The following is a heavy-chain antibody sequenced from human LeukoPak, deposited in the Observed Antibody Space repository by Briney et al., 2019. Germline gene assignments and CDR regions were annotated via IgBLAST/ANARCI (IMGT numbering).Heavy chain of an antibody. V-gene: IGHV3-21*01. CDR2: ISSSSSYI. Sequence: GGSLRLSCAASGFTFSSYSMNWVHQAPGKGLEWVSSISSSSSYIYYADTVKGRFTISRDNAKNSLYLQMNSLRAEDTAVYYCARDAPPYCSSTSCPLLRYYYYHGMDVWGKGTTVTVSS. CDR1: GFTFSSYS. J-gene: IGHJ6*04. D-gene: IGHD2-2*01. CDR3: ARDAPPYCSSTSCPLLRYYYYHGMDV.